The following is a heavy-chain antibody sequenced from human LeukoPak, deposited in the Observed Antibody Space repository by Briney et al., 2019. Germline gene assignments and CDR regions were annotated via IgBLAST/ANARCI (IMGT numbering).Heavy chain of an antibody. CDR3: TTGNFGPY. D-gene: IGHD3-10*01. CDR1: GFTFSSYG. J-gene: IGHJ4*02. Sequence: GGSLRLSCAASGFTFSSYGMHWVRQAPGKGLERVGRIKRKTEGGTTDYVAPVKGRFIISRDDSKNTLYLQMNSLKTEDTAFYYCTTGNFGPYWGQGTLVTVSS. V-gene: IGHV3-15*07. CDR2: IKRKTEGGTT.